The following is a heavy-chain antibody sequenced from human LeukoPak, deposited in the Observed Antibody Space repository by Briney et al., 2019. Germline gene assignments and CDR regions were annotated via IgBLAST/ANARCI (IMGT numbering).Heavy chain of an antibody. CDR1: GYSFSSLA. CDR3: ARYCSGTTCYLDAFDI. J-gene: IGHJ3*02. Sequence: GASVKVSCKASGYSFSSLALHWVRQAPGQRLEWMGWINAGNGQTRYSQNLKGRVTITRDTSADTAYMEMSSLSSEDTAMYYCARYCSGTTCYLDAFDIWGQGTMVTVS. V-gene: IGHV1-3*01. CDR2: INAGNGQT. D-gene: IGHD2-2*01.